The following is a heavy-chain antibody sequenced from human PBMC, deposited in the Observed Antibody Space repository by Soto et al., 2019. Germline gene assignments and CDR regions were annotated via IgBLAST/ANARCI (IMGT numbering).Heavy chain of an antibody. D-gene: IGHD2-15*01. J-gene: IGHJ6*02. V-gene: IGHV1-18*01. CDR3: ARDGGIVVVVAATPDYYYYGMDV. CDR2: ISAYNGNT. CDR1: GYTFTSYG. Sequence: ASVKVSCKASGYTFTSYGISWVRQAPGQGLEWMGWISAYNGNTNYAQKLQGRVTMTTDTSTSTAYMELRSLRSDDTAVYYCARDGGIVVVVAATPDYYYYGMDVWGQGTTVTVSS.